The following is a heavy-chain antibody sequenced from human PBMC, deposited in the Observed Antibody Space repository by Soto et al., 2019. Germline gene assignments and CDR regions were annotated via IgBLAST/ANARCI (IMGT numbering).Heavy chain of an antibody. J-gene: IGHJ3*02. CDR2: IYTSGST. V-gene: IGHV4-4*07. CDR1: GGSISSYY. CDR3: ARSAYCSSTSCYTGAFDI. D-gene: IGHD2-2*02. Sequence: SETLSLTCTVSGGSISSYYWSWIRQPAGKGLEWIGRIYTSGSTNYNPSLKSRVTMSVDTSKNQFSLKLSSVTAADTAVYYCARSAYCSSTSCYTGAFDIWGQGTMVTVSS.